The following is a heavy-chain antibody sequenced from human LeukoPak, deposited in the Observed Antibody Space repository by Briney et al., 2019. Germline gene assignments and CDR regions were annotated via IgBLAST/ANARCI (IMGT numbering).Heavy chain of an antibody. V-gene: IGHV4-34*01. CDR3: ARARQWLVRSPFDY. D-gene: IGHD6-19*01. CDR1: GGSFSSYY. J-gene: IGHJ4*02. CDR2: INHSGST. Sequence: KPSETLSLTCAVYGGSFSSYYWSWIRQPPGKGLEWIGEINHSGSTNYNPSLKSRVTISVDTSKNQFSLKLSSVTAADTAVYYCARARQWLVRSPFDYWGQGTLVTVSS.